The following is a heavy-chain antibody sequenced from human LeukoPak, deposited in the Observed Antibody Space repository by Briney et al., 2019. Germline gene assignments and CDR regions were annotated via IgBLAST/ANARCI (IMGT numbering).Heavy chain of an antibody. CDR3: ARRTNMVRGVKAFDY. D-gene: IGHD3-10*01. CDR1: GFTFSSYA. V-gene: IGHV3-30*04. CDR2: ISYDGSNK. Sequence: GGSLRLSCAASGFTFSSYAMHWVRQAPGKGLEWVAVISYDGSNKYYADSVKSRFTISRDNSKNTLYLQINSLRAEDTAVYYCARRTNMVRGVKAFDYWGQGTLVTVSS. J-gene: IGHJ4*02.